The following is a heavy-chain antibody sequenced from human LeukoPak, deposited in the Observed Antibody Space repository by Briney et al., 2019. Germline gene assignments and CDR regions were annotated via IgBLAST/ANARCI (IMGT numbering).Heavy chain of an antibody. CDR1: GYSFTSYW. CDR3: ASSTLYSSSWYGGYYYYGMDV. V-gene: IGHV5-51*01. D-gene: IGHD6-13*01. Sequence: GESLKISCKGSGYSFTSYWIGWVRQMPGKGLEWVGIIYPGDSDTRYSPSFQGQVTISADKSISTAYLQWSSLKASDTAMYYCASSTLYSSSWYGGYYYYGMDVWGQGTTVTVSS. J-gene: IGHJ6*02. CDR2: IYPGDSDT.